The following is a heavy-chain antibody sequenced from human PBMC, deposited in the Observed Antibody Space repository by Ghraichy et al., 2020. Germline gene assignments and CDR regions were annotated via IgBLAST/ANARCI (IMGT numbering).Heavy chain of an antibody. V-gene: IGHV3-23*01. CDR2: ISGCGINT. J-gene: IGHJ4*02. CDR1: GFTFSSYA. CDR3: AKVHSSGWYQVKSGPFDY. Sequence: LSLTCAASGFTFSSYAMSWVRQAPGKGLECVSSISGCGINTYYADSVKGRFTISRDNSKNTFYLQMNSLRSEDTAVYYCAKVHSSGWYQVKSGPFDYWGQGILATVSS. D-gene: IGHD6-19*01.